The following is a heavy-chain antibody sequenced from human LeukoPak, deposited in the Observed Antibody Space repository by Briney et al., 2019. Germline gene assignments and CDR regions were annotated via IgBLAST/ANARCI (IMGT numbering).Heavy chain of an antibody. J-gene: IGHJ6*02. CDR3: ARGDIVVVPAASYYYYYGMDV. V-gene: IGHV1-18*01. CDR2: ISAYNGNT. CDR1: GYTFTSYG. D-gene: IGHD2-2*01. Sequence: ASVKVSCKASGYTFTSYGISWVRQAPGQGLEWMGWISAYNGNTNYAQKFQGRVTMTRDTSISTAYMELSRLRSDDTAVYYCARGDIVVVPAASYYYYYGMDVWGQGTTVTVSS.